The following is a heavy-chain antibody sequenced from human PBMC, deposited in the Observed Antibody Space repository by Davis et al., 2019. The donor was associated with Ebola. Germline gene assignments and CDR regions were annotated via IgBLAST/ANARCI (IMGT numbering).Heavy chain of an antibody. J-gene: IGHJ4*02. CDR2: INPSDGGT. V-gene: IGHV1-46*01. CDR1: GYTFTNYY. Sequence: ASVKVSCKASGYTFTNYYMHWVRQTPGRGLEWMGMINPSDGGTNYAEKFQDRVTMTRDTSINTAYMEVTSLKSDGTAVYYCARGRDIWSVPEYWGQGTLVTVSS. D-gene: IGHD3-3*01. CDR3: ARGRDIWSVPEY.